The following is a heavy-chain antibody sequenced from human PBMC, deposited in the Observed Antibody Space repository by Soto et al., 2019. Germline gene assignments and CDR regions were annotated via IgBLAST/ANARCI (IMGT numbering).Heavy chain of an antibody. J-gene: IGHJ6*02. D-gene: IGHD3-22*01. V-gene: IGHV4-59*01. CDR3: ASGGGDSSGYYYGMDV. CDR1: GGSISSYY. CDR2: IYYSGST. Sequence: PSETLSLTCTVSGGSISSYYWSWIRQPPGKGLEWIGYIYYSGSTNYNPSLKSRVTISVDTSKNQFSLKLSSVTAADTAVYYCASGGGDSSGYYYGMDVWGQGTTVTVSS.